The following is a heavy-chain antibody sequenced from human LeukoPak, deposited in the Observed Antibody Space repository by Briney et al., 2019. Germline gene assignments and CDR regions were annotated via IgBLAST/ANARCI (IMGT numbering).Heavy chain of an antibody. Sequence: GGSLRLSCAASGFTFSRYPMGWVRLAPGKGLEWVSTFSRSGDTTYYADSVKGRFTISRDNSKNTLYLHMNSLRAEDTAVYYCARRDSSGSHYFDYWGQGTLVTVSS. CDR2: FSRSGDTT. V-gene: IGHV3-23*01. D-gene: IGHD3-22*01. CDR3: ARRDSSGSHYFDY. CDR1: GFTFSRYP. J-gene: IGHJ4*02.